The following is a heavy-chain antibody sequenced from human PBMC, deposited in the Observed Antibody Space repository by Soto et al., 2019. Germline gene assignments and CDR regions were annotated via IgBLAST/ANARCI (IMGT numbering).Heavy chain of an antibody. D-gene: IGHD6-13*01. J-gene: IGHJ4*02. V-gene: IGHV3-23*01. CDR1: GFTFSSNA. Sequence: EVQLLESGGALVQPGGSLRLSCAASGFTFSSNAMTWVRQAPGKGLEWVSSISASGSSTYYADSVKGRFTISRDYSENALCLRINSLSAEDTALYYCAKDSGHSGSWTIDYWGQGTLVTVSS. CDR2: ISASGSST. CDR3: AKDSGHSGSWTIDY.